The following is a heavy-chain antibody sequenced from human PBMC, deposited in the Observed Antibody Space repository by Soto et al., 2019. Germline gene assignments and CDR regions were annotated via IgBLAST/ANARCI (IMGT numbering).Heavy chain of an antibody. J-gene: IGHJ4*02. CDR1: GYTFPGNY. V-gene: IGHV1-2*02. CDR2: INPTSGGT. Sequence: ASVNVSCKASGYTFPGNYMHWVRQAPGQGLEWMALINPTSGGTNYAQKFQGRVTMTWDTSISTAYMELSRLRSDDTAIYYCARGYCSSSGCSHYFDYWGQGTLVTVSS. D-gene: IGHD2-2*01. CDR3: ARGYCSSSGCSHYFDY.